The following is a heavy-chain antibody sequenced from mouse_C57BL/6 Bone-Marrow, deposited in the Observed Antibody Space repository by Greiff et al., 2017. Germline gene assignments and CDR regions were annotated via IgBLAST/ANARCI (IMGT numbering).Heavy chain of an antibody. CDR3: ARQGSYYWYFDV. CDR2: IWSDGST. V-gene: IGHV2-6-1*01. D-gene: IGHD6-1*01. Sequence: VKLMESGPGLVAPSQSLYITCTVSGFSLTSYGVHWVSQPPGKGLEWLVVIWSDGSTTYNSAPKSRLGISQDNSKSQVFLQMNSRQTDDTAMYYCARQGSYYWYFDVWVTGTTVTVSS. J-gene: IGHJ1*03. CDR1: GFSLTSYG.